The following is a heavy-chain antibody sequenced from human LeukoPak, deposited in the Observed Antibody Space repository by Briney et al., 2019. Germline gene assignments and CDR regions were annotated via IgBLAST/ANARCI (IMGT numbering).Heavy chain of an antibody. CDR2: ISYDGSNK. Sequence: GGSLRLSCAASGFTFSSYGIHWVRQAPGKGLEWVAVISYDGSNKYYADSVKGRFTISRDNSKNTLYLQMNSLRAEDTAVYYCAKGRWDSSGWYFDYWGQGTLVTVSS. D-gene: IGHD6-19*01. CDR1: GFTFSSYG. CDR3: AKGRWDSSGWYFDY. J-gene: IGHJ4*02. V-gene: IGHV3-30*18.